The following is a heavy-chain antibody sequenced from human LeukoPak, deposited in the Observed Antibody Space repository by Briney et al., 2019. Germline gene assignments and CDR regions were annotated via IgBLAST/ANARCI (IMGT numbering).Heavy chain of an antibody. J-gene: IGHJ5*02. D-gene: IGHD2-2*03. CDR3: ARGSMDSTKRRNWFDP. Sequence: SETLSLTCAVYGESFSGYYWSWIRQPPGKGLEWIGEINHSGSTNYNPSLKSRVTTSVDTSKNQFSLKLNSVTAADTALYYCARGSMDSTKRRNWFDPWGQGTLVTVSS. CDR1: GESFSGYY. CDR2: INHSGST. V-gene: IGHV4-34*01.